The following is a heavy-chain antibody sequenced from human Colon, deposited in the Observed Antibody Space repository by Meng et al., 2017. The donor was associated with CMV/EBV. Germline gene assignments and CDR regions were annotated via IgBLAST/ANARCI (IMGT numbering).Heavy chain of an antibody. D-gene: IGHD3-3*01. V-gene: IGHV3-11*04. CDR1: GFTFSDYY. Sequence: GESLKISCAASGFTFSDYYMTWIRQAPGKGLEWVSYISASGNDIYYADSVKGRFTISRDNAKNSLYLQMNSLRAEDTAVYYCARGTPTIFGSSGGHTSGHYFDYWGQGTLVTVSS. CDR2: ISASGNDI. CDR3: ARGTPTIFGSSGGHTSGHYFDY. J-gene: IGHJ4*02.